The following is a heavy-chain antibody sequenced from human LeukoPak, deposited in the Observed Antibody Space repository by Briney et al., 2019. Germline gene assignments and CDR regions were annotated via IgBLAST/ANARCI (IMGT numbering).Heavy chain of an antibody. J-gene: IGHJ4*02. D-gene: IGHD3-10*01. V-gene: IGHV3-23*01. CDR3: AKDDAWLQFGE. Sequence: GGSLRLSCAASGFTFSSYAMSWVRQAPGKGLEWVSAISGSGGSTYYADSVKGRFTISRDNSKNTLYLEVIGLTAEDTAVYYCAKDDAWLQFGEWSQGTLVTVSS. CDR2: ISGSGGST. CDR1: GFTFSSYA.